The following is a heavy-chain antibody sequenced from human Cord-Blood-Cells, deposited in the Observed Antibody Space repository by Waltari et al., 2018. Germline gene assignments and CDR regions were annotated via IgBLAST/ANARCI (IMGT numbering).Heavy chain of an antibody. CDR1: GGSISSSSYY. CDR3: ARLAGSSWYNFDY. J-gene: IGHJ4*02. CDR2: IYYSGST. D-gene: IGHD6-13*01. Sequence: QLQLQESGPGLVKPSETLSLTCTVSGGSISSSSYYWGWIRQPPGKGLEWIGSIYYSGSTYYNPSLKSRVTISVDTSKTQFSLKLSSVTAADTAVYYCARLAGSSWYNFDYWGQGTLVTVSS. V-gene: IGHV4-39*01.